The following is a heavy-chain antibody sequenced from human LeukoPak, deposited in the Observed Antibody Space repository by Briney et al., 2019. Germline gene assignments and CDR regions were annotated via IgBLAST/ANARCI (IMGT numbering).Heavy chain of an antibody. V-gene: IGHV3-7*01. Sequence: GGSLRLSCAVSGFTFTDYWMNWVRQAPGKGLEWVASIRQDGNEKSYMDAVKGRFTISRDNTRDSLYLHMSSLRVEDTAVYYCARDGTAPGLYFDLWGQGTLVTVSS. J-gene: IGHJ4*01. D-gene: IGHD6-13*01. CDR3: ARDGTAPGLYFDL. CDR1: GFTFTDYW. CDR2: IRQDGNEK.